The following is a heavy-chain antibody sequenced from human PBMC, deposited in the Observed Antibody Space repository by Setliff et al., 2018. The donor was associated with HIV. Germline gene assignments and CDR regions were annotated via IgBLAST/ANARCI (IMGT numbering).Heavy chain of an antibody. V-gene: IGHV1-24*01. J-gene: IGHJ6*03. CDR3: AIDVIGGWDLDV. CDR2: FDPEDGDT. Sequence: RASVKVSCKVSGYTLTELSMHWVRQISGKGFEWMGRFDPEDGDTLYAHKFQGRVTMTEDTSTYTAYMELSGLRSEDTAVYYCAIDVIGGWDLDVWGRGTTVTVSS. CDR1: GYTLTELS. D-gene: IGHD3-16*01.